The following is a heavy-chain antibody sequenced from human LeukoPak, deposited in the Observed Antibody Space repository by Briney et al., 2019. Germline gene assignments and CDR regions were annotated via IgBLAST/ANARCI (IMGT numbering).Heavy chain of an antibody. CDR2: INPSGGST. CDR3: ARDSVGGSSWYLAFDY. Sequence: ASVKVSCKASGYTFTSYYMHWVRQAPGQGLEWMGIINPSGGSTSYAQKLQGRVTMTRDTSTSTVYMELGSLRSEDTAVYYCARDSVGGSSWYLAFDYWGQGTLVTVSS. V-gene: IGHV1-46*01. J-gene: IGHJ4*02. D-gene: IGHD6-13*01. CDR1: GYTFTSYY.